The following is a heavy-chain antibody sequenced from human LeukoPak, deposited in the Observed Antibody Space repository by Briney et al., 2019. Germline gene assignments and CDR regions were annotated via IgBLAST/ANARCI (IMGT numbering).Heavy chain of an antibody. J-gene: IGHJ5*01. V-gene: IGHV3-21*01. CDR1: GFTFSSYS. Sequence: PGGSLRLSCAASGFTFSSYSMNWVRQAPGKGLEWVSSISSSSSYIYYADSVKGRFTISRDNSKNTLYLQMNSLRAEDTAVYYCAKMYYGSGSYGRWFDYWGQGTLVTVSS. D-gene: IGHD3-10*01. CDR2: ISSSSSYI. CDR3: AKMYYGSGSYGRWFDY.